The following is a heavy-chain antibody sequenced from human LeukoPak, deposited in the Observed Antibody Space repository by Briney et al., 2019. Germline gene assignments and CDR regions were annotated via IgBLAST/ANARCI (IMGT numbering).Heavy chain of an antibody. J-gene: IGHJ5*02. CDR2: IYDSGST. D-gene: IGHD3-10*01. CDR1: GGSIRSSYYY. Sequence: SETLSLTCTVSGGSIRSSYYYWGWIRQPPGKGLEWIGSIYDSGSTYYNPALKSRVTISGDTSKNQFCVKLNCGNGAERGGDCCARHYGPWGQGTLVTVSS. V-gene: IGHV4-39*01. CDR3: ARHYGP.